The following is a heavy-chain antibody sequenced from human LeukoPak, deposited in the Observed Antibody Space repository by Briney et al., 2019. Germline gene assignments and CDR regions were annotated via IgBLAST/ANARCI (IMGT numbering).Heavy chain of an antibody. CDR2: IYYTGT. D-gene: IGHD3-22*01. Sequence: SETLSLTCTVSGGSVSDYYWSWIRQSPGKGLEWIGYIYYTGTSYNPSLKSRVTISADTSKNQFSLNLSSVTAADTAVYYCARVTGYMIEDYFDYWGQGTLVTVSS. J-gene: IGHJ4*02. CDR1: GGSVSDYY. V-gene: IGHV4-59*02. CDR3: ARVTGYMIEDYFDY.